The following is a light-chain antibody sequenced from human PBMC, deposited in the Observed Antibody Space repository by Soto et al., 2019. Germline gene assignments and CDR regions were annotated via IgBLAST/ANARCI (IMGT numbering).Light chain of an antibody. V-gene: IGKV3-11*01. Sequence: DIVLTQSPGTLSLSPVERATLSCRASQSVSSYLAWYQQKPGQAPRLLIYDASNRATGIPARFSGSGSGTDFTLTISSLEPEDFAVYYCQQRSNWPPLITFGQGTRLEIK. CDR3: QQRSNWPPLIT. CDR1: QSVSSY. CDR2: DAS. J-gene: IGKJ5*01.